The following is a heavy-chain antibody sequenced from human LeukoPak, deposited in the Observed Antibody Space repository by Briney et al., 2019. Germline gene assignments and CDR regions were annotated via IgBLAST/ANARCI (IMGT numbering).Heavy chain of an antibody. CDR3: AKMRYSNTYDAFDI. CDR2: IGDSGSST. Sequence: GGSLRLSCAGSGFTFSIYPMSWVRQAPGKGLEWVSAIGDSGSSTYYADSVKGRFTISRDNSKNTLYLQMNSLRAEDTAVYYCAKMRYSNTYDAFDIWGQGTMVTVSS. V-gene: IGHV3-23*01. J-gene: IGHJ3*02. D-gene: IGHD6-13*01. CDR1: GFTFSIYP.